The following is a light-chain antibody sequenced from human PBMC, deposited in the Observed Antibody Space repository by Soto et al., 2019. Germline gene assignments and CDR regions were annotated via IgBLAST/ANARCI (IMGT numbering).Light chain of an antibody. V-gene: IGLV2-14*01. CDR2: YVS. J-gene: IGLJ1*01. CDR1: GSDFGGNNY. CDR3: SSYTTGTSTQV. Sequence: QSVLTQPASVSGSPGQSLTISCTGTGSDFGGNNYVSWYQQHPGTAPKLMISYVSNRPSGVPNRFSGSKSGNTASLSISGLQAEDEADYYCSSYTTGTSTQVFGSGTKVPVL.